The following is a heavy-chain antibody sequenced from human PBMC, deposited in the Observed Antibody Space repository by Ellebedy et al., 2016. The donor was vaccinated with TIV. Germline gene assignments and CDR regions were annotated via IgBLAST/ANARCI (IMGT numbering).Heavy chain of an antibody. Sequence: MPSETLSLTCAVYGGSFSGYYWSWIRQPPGKGLEWIGEINHSGSTNYNPSLKSRVTVSVDTSKNQFSLKLSSVTAADTAVYYCAAGSSWYRESLDYWGQGTLVTVSS. D-gene: IGHD6-13*01. J-gene: IGHJ4*02. V-gene: IGHV4-34*01. CDR2: INHSGST. CDR3: AAGSSWYRESLDY. CDR1: GGSFSGYY.